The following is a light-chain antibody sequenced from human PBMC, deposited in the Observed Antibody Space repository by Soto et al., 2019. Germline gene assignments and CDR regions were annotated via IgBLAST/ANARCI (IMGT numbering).Light chain of an antibody. Sequence: DTQMTQSPSSLSASVGDRVTISCRASQSISNYLNWYQQKSGKAPTLLIHEATNLEAGVPSRFTGSRSGTEFTLTISNLQPEDIATYYCLQYHDLVFTFGQGTRLDIK. J-gene: IGKJ5*01. CDR3: LQYHDLVFT. V-gene: IGKV1-33*01. CDR2: EAT. CDR1: QSISNY.